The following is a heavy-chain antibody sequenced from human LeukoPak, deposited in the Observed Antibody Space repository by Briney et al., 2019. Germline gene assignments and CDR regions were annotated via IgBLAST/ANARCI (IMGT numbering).Heavy chain of an antibody. Sequence: ASVKVSCKASGYTFTSYGISWVRQAPGQGLEWIGWISAYNGNTNYAQKLQGRVTMTTDTSTSTAYMELRSLRSDDTAVYYCARQTYYHDSSGQGLVSSQIDYWGQGTLVTVSS. CDR1: GYTFTSYG. CDR3: ARQTYYHDSSGQGLVSSQIDY. V-gene: IGHV1-18*01. J-gene: IGHJ4*02. CDR2: ISAYNGNT. D-gene: IGHD3-22*01.